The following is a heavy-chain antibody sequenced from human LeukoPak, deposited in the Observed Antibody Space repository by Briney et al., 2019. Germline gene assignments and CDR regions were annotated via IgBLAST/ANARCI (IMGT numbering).Heavy chain of an antibody. CDR2: INPGGSEK. Sequence: PGGSLRLSCAASGIPFSNYWMSWVRQAPGKGLEWVANINPGGSEKNYVHSVKGRFTISRDNAKNSLSLQMNSLRAEDTAVYYCATEPGIGYAFDIWGRGRMVTVSS. D-gene: IGHD3-10*01. J-gene: IGHJ3*02. CDR1: GIPFSNYW. V-gene: IGHV3-7*01. CDR3: ATEPGIGYAFDI.